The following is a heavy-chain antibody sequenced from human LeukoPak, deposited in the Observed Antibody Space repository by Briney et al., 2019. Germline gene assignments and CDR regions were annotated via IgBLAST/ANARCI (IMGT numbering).Heavy chain of an antibody. Sequence: SVKVSCKASGGTFSSYAISWVRQAPGQGLEWMGGIIPIFGTANYAQKLQGRVTITADESTSTAYMELSSLRSEDTAVYYCAREEVAYCGGDCYTFDYWGQGTLVTVSS. CDR3: AREEVAYCGGDCYTFDY. CDR2: IIPIFGTA. V-gene: IGHV1-69*13. CDR1: GGTFSSYA. D-gene: IGHD2-21*02. J-gene: IGHJ4*02.